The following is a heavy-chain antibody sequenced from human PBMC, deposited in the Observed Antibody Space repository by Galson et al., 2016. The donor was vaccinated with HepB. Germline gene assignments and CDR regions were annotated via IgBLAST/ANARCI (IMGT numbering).Heavy chain of an antibody. J-gene: IGHJ4*02. CDR1: GGSVSSGRNY. CDR3: ARGTGGGMAYYFDY. D-gene: IGHD3-16*01. Sequence: TLSLTCTVSGGSVSSGRNYWRWIRQAPGKGLEWIGYIYQSGSTYYNSSPESRVTISVDRSKNQFPLKLSSVTAEDTAVYYWARGTGGGMAYYFDYWGQGTLVTVSS. V-gene: IGHV4-30-2*01. CDR2: IYQSGST.